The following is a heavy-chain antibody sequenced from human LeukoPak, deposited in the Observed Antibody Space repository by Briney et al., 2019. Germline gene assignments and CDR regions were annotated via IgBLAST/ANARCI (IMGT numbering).Heavy chain of an antibody. CDR3: ARHGDYLDRSGTYYAPFDN. V-gene: IGHV4-39*01. CDR1: GGSLSSHSYY. D-gene: IGHD3-10*01. CDR2: MFYSGST. J-gene: IGHJ4*02. Sequence: SETLSLTCTVSGGSLSSHSYYWGWIRQPPGKGLEWIGSMFYSGSTNYNPSLKRRVTISVDTSKNQFSLRLSSVTAADTAMYYCARHGDYLDRSGTYYAPFDNWGQGNLVTASS.